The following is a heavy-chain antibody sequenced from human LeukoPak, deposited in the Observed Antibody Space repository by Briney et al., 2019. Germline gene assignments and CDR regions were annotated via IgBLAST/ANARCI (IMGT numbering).Heavy chain of an antibody. D-gene: IGHD3-22*01. CDR3: ARQREYYESSGYYSFDY. CDR2: IYSSGST. J-gene: IGHJ4*02. V-gene: IGHV4-59*08. CDR1: GGSISTYY. Sequence: SETLSLTCTVSGGSISTYYWNWIRQPPGKGLEWIGYIYSSGSTNYNPSLKSRVTISVDTSKNQFSLKLSSVTAADTAVYYCARQREYYESSGYYSFDYWGQGTLVTVSS.